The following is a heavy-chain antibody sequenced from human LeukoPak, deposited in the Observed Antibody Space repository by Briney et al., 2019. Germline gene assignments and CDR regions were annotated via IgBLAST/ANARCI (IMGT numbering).Heavy chain of an antibody. CDR2: IIPIFGTV. J-gene: IGHJ4*02. D-gene: IGHD6-19*01. V-gene: IGHV1-69*01. Sequence: GSSVKVSCKASGRTVTNYAISWVRQAPTQGLEWMGGIIPIFGTVYYVQKFQGRVTITADESTSTAYMELTSLTSEDTAVFYCAREKQWLATQYFDSWGQGTLVTVSS. CDR1: GRTVTNYA. CDR3: AREKQWLATQYFDS.